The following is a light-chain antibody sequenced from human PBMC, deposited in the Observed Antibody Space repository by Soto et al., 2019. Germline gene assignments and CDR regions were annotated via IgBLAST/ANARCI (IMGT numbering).Light chain of an antibody. J-gene: IGKJ5*01. CDR3: QQYDHLPPST. V-gene: IGKV1-33*01. CDR2: DVF. Sequence: DIQITQYKSSLSASVGDRVTITCQASQDISIYLNWYQQKSGKAPKLLIYDVFNLATGVPSRFSGGGSGTDFNLTNSSLQPEDIAIYYCQQYDHLPPSTFGQGTRLEIK. CDR1: QDISIY.